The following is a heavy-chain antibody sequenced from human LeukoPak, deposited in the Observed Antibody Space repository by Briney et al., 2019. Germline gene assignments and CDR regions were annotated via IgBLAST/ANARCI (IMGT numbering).Heavy chain of an antibody. CDR3: ARSPSITGVPIDY. D-gene: IGHD3-10*01. V-gene: IGHV4-59*11. Sequence: SETLSLTCTVSGASISSHYWSWIRQPPGRRLEWIGYMSYSGSTNYNPSPKSRVTISVDTSKNQVSLNLNSVTAADTAVCYCARSPSITGVPIDYWGQGTLVTVSS. CDR1: GASISSHY. CDR2: MSYSGST. J-gene: IGHJ4*02.